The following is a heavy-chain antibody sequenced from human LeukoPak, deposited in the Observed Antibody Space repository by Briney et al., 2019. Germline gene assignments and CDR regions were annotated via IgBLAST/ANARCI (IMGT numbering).Heavy chain of an antibody. CDR1: GGTFSSYA. D-gene: IGHD2-2*01. CDR2: IIPIFGTA. J-gene: IGHJ4*02. Sequence: GASVKVSCKASGGTFSSYAISWVRQAPGQGLEWMGRIIPIFGTANYAQKFQSRVTITTDESTSTAYMELSSLRSEDTAVYYCARSPYRKSYAAFDYWGQGTLVTVSS. CDR3: ARSPYRKSYAAFDY. V-gene: IGHV1-69*05.